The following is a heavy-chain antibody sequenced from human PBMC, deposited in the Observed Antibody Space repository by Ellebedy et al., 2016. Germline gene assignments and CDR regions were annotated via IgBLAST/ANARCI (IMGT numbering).Heavy chain of an antibody. J-gene: IGHJ4*02. V-gene: IGHV3-7*01. CDR2: IKQDGSEK. CDR3: AGSSSWYPSADY. D-gene: IGHD6-13*01. CDR1: GFTFSSYW. Sequence: GESLKISXAASGFTFSSYWMSWVRQAPGKGLEWVANIKQDGSEKFYVDSVKGRFTISRDNAKNSLYLQMNSLRAEDTAVYYCAGSSSWYPSADYWGQGTLVTVSS.